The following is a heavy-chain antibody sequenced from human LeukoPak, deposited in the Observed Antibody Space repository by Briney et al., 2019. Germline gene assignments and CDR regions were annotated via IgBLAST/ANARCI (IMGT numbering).Heavy chain of an antibody. Sequence: SETLSLTCTVSGGSISSYYWSWIREPPGKGLEWMGYIYYSGSTNYNPSLKSRVTISVDTSKNQFSLKLSSVTAADTAVYYCAREDCSGGSCYPLFYWGQGTLVTVSS. CDR3: AREDCSGGSCYPLFY. V-gene: IGHV4-59*01. J-gene: IGHJ4*02. CDR1: GGSISSYY. CDR2: IYYSGST. D-gene: IGHD2-15*01.